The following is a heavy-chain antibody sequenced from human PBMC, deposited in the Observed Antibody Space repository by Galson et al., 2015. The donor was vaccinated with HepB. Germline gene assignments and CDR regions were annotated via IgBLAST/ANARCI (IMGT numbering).Heavy chain of an antibody. D-gene: IGHD2-2*01. CDR3: ARELEDIVVVPAAITTYYFDY. CDR1: GGTFSSYA. V-gene: IGHV1-69*04. J-gene: IGHJ4*02. Sequence: SVKVSCKASGGTFSSYAISWVRQAPGQGLEWMGRIIPILGIANYAQKFQGRVTITADKSTSTAYMELSSLRSEDTAVYYCARELEDIVVVPAAITTYYFDYWGQGTLVTVSS. CDR2: IIPILGIA.